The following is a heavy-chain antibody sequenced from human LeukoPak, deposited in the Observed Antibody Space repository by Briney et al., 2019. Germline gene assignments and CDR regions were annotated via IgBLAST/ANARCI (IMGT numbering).Heavy chain of an antibody. Sequence: SETLSLTCTVSGGSISSGGYYWSWIRQHPGKGLEWIGYIYYSGSTYYNPSLKSRVTISVDTSKNQFSLKLSSVTAADTAVYYCARATQAPQQLGSPGTDPFDIWGQGTMVTVSS. J-gene: IGHJ3*02. CDR3: ARATQAPQQLGSPGTDPFDI. CDR2: IYYSGST. CDR1: GGSISSGGYY. D-gene: IGHD1-1*01. V-gene: IGHV4-31*03.